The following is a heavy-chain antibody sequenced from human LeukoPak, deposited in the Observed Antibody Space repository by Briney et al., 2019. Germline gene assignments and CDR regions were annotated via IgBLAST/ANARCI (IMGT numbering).Heavy chain of an antibody. Sequence: GESLKISCKGSGYSFTSYWIGRVRQMPGKGLEWMGIIYPGDSDTRYSPSFQGQVTISADKSISTAYLQWSSLEASDTAMYYCARRAYYYASGSYIWFDPWGQGTLVTVSS. CDR2: IYPGDSDT. D-gene: IGHD3-10*01. CDR1: GYSFTSYW. CDR3: ARRAYYYASGSYIWFDP. J-gene: IGHJ5*02. V-gene: IGHV5-51*01.